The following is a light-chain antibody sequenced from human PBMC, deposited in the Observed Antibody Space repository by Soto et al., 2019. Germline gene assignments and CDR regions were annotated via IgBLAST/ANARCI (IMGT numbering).Light chain of an antibody. Sequence: DIQMTQSPSSLSASVGDRVTITCRASQDISNSLAWYQQKAGKVPKLLIYAASTLQSGVPSRFSGSGSGTDFTLTISSLQPEDVATYYCQKYSSAPWTFGQGTKVEIK. J-gene: IGKJ1*01. CDR2: AAS. V-gene: IGKV1-27*01. CDR3: QKYSSAPWT. CDR1: QDISNS.